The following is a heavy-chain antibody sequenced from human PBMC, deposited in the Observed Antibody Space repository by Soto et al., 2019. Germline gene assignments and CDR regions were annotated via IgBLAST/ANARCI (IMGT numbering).Heavy chain of an antibody. J-gene: IGHJ5*02. CDR2: IYSSGST. CDR3: AGGGICSSTSCYAESWFDP. D-gene: IGHD2-2*01. CDR1: GGSISSYY. Sequence: PSETLSLTCTVSGGSISSYYWSWIRQPPGKGLEWIGYIYSSGSTNYNPSLKSRVTISVDTSKNQFSLKLSSVTAADTAVYYCAGGGICSSTSCYAESWFDPWGQGTLVTVSS. V-gene: IGHV4-59*01.